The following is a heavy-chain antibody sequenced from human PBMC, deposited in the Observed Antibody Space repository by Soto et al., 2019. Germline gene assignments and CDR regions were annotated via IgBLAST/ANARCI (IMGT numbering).Heavy chain of an antibody. CDR2: IIPIFATA. CDR1: GGTFSSYD. CDR3: AQCLLGVNYYYGMDV. V-gene: IGHV1-69*12. Sequence: QVQLVQSGAEVKKPGSSVKVSWKASGGTFSSYDINWVRLAPGQGLEWMGGIIPIFATADYAQKFQGRVTITADESTSTAYMELSSLRSEDTAVYYCAQCLLGVNYYYGMDVWGQGTTVTVSS. J-gene: IGHJ6*02. D-gene: IGHD3-16*01.